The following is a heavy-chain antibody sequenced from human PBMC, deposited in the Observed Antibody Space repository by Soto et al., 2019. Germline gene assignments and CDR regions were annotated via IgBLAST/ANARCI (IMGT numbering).Heavy chain of an antibody. J-gene: IGHJ6*02. CDR2: MYYSGST. Sequence: QVQLQESGPGLVKPSQTLSLTCTVSSGSISSAGYYWIWIRQHPGKGLEWIGYMYYSGSTYYNPSLKSRVTISVDTSDKQFSLKLRSVTVADTAVYYCARGVVRGAVDVWGQGTTVTVSS. CDR3: ARGVVRGAVDV. V-gene: IGHV4-31*03. D-gene: IGHD3-10*01. CDR1: SGSISSAGYY.